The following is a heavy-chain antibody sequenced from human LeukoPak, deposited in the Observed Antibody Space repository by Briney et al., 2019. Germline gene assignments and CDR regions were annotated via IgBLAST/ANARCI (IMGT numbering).Heavy chain of an antibody. CDR2: ISGSDGST. CDR3: AKSNDWSGMYYFDY. Sequence: GGSLRLSCAASGFTFSSYWMSWVRQAPGKGLEWVSGISGSDGSTYYADSVKGRFTISRDNSKNTLYLQMNSLRAEDTAVFYCAKSNDWSGMYYFDYWGQGTLVTVSS. CDR1: GFTFSSYW. J-gene: IGHJ4*02. V-gene: IGHV3-23*01. D-gene: IGHD3-9*01.